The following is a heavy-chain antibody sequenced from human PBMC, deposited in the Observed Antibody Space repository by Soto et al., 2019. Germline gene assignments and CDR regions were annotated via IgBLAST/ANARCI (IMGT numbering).Heavy chain of an antibody. CDR3: AKDRLGGNFDY. V-gene: IGHV3-23*01. J-gene: IGHJ4*02. Sequence: GGSLRLSCAASGFTFNNYAMNWVRQAPGKGLEWVATNSGTGGSTYYADSVKGWFTISRDNSKNTLFLQMNSLRFEDTAVYYCAKDRLGGNFDYWGQGTQVTVSS. CDR2: NSGTGGST. CDR1: GFTFNNYA.